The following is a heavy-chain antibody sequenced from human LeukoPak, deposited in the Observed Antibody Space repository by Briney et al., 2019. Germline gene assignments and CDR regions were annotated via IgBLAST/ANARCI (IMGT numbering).Heavy chain of an antibody. CDR1: GFTFNSYP. CDR2: IRYDGSNK. V-gene: IGHV3-30*02. Sequence: GGSLRLSCAASGFTFNSYPMHWVRQAPGKGLEWVAYIRYDGSNKNYADSVKGRFTISRDNSRDTLYLHMNSLRAEDTAVYYCARDGYNGNLVDVGRKGTRVTIPS. J-gene: IGHJ6*04. D-gene: IGHD5-24*01. CDR3: ARDGYNGNLVDV.